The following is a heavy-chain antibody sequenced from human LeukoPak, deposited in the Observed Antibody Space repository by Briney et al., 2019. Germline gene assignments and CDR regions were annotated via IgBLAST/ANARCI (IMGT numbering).Heavy chain of an antibody. CDR3: AKDPYYDILTGYYVWFDP. J-gene: IGHJ5*02. CDR2: ISGSGGST. V-gene: IGHV3-23*01. Sequence: GGSLRLSCAASGFTFSSYAMSWVRQAPGKGLEWVSAISGSGGSTYYADSVKGRFIISRDNSKNTLYLQMNSLRAEDTAVYYCAKDPYYDILTGYYVWFDPWGQGTLVTVSS. CDR1: GFTFSSYA. D-gene: IGHD3-9*01.